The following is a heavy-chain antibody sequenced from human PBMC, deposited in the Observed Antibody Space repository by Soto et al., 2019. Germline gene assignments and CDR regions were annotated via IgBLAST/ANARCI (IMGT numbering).Heavy chain of an antibody. J-gene: IGHJ4*02. CDR3: ARAPDKYYFDS. CDR1: GGSFNGYY. CDR2: INHSGST. V-gene: IGHV4-34*01. Sequence: SLTCAVYGGSFNGYYWSWIRQPPGKGPEWIGDINHSGSTNYNPSLKSRVSMSVDTSKNQFSLKLRSVTAADMAVFYCARAPDKYYFDSWGQGTLVTVSS.